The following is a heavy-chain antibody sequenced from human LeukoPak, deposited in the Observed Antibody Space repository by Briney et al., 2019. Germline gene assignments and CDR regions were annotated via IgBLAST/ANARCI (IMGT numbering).Heavy chain of an antibody. CDR2: ISGSGGST. CDR1: GFTFSSYA. Sequence: GGSLRLSRAASGFTFSSYAMSWVRQAPGKGLEWVSAISGSGGSTYYADSVKSRFTISRDNSKNTLYLQMNSLRAEDTAVYYCARRPPVRDYYDSSGSHYFDYWGQGTLVTVSS. V-gene: IGHV3-23*01. J-gene: IGHJ4*02. CDR3: ARRPPVRDYYDSSGSHYFDY. D-gene: IGHD3-22*01.